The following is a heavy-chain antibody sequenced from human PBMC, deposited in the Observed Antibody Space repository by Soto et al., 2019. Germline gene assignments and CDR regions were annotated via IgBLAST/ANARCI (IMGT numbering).Heavy chain of an antibody. D-gene: IGHD6-19*01. CDR2: INPTSGST. J-gene: IGHJ3*02. V-gene: IGHV1-46*01. CDR3: ARVGPQPTWLTMVTDSSGWYGDAFDI. Sequence: ASVKVSCKASGYTFTSYYMHWMRQAPGQGLEWMGMINPTSGSTSYAQKFQGRVTMTTDTSTSTAYMELRSLRSDDTAVYYCARVGPQPTWLTMVTDSSGWYGDAFDIWGQGTMVTVSS. CDR1: GYTFTSYY.